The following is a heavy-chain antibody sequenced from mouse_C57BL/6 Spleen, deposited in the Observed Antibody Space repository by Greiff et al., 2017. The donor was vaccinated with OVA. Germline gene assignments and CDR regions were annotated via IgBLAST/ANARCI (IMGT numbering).Heavy chain of an antibody. J-gene: IGHJ3*01. V-gene: IGHV5-17*01. CDR1: GFTFSDYG. CDR3: ARNWDRFAY. CDR2: ISSGSSTI. Sequence: EVKLVESGGGLVKPGGSLKLSCEASGFTFSDYGMHWVRQAPEKGLEWVAYISSGSSTIYYADTVKGRFTISRDNAKNTLFLQMTSLRSEDTAMYYCARNWDRFAYWGQGTLVTVSA. D-gene: IGHD4-1*01.